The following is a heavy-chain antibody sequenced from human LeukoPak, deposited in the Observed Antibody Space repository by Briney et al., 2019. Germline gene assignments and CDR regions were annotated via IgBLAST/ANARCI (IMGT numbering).Heavy chain of an antibody. CDR1: GFTFNTYS. CDR2: ISYDESNK. D-gene: IGHD3-10*01. Sequence: GGSLRLSCAASGFTFNTYSMHWVRQAPGKGLEWVAVISYDESNKYYADSVKGRFTISRDNSKNTLYLQMNSLRAEDTAVYYCARPGERVTVVRGVTFDFDYWGQGTLVTVSS. V-gene: IGHV3-30-3*01. CDR3: ARPGERVTVVRGVTFDFDY. J-gene: IGHJ4*02.